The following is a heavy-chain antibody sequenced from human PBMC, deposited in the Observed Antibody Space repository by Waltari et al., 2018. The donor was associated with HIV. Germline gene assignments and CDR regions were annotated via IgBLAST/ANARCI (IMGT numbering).Heavy chain of an antibody. CDR3: AKDTDLTGFFYYYGLDV. CDR2: ISYDGSNK. Sequence: PGRSLRLSCAASGFTFRSYGMHWVRQASGKGLEWVAVISYDGSNKYYADSVKGRFTISRDNSKNTLYLQMNSLRAEDTAVYYCAKDTDLTGFFYYYGLDVWGQGTTVTVSS. D-gene: IGHD3-9*01. J-gene: IGHJ6*02. CDR1: GFTFRSYG. V-gene: IGHV3-30*18.